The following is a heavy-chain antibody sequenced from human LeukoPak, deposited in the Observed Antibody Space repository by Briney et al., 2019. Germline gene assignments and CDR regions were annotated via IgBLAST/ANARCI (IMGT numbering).Heavy chain of an antibody. CDR3: AKDKGREGDY. V-gene: IGHV3-30*18. J-gene: IGHJ4*02. CDR2: ISYDGSIK. CDR1: GFTFSSYG. Sequence: PGRSLILSCAASGFTFSSYGMHWVRLAPGKGLEWVAVISYDGSIKYYADSVKGRFTISRDNSKNTLYLQMNSLRAEDTAVYYCAKDKGREGDYWGQGTLVTVSS. D-gene: IGHD1-26*01.